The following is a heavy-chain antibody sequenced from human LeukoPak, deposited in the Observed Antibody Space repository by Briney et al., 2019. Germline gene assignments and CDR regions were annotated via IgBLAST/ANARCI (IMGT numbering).Heavy chain of an antibody. Sequence: PSETLSLTCAVYGGSFSGYYWSWIRQPPGKGLEWIGEINHSGSTNYNPSLKSRVTISVDTSKNQFSLKLSSVTAADTAVYYCAREPRVRLFDYWGQGTLVTVSS. J-gene: IGHJ4*02. CDR3: AREPRVRLFDY. CDR1: GGSFSGYY. D-gene: IGHD1-14*01. V-gene: IGHV4-34*01. CDR2: INHSGST.